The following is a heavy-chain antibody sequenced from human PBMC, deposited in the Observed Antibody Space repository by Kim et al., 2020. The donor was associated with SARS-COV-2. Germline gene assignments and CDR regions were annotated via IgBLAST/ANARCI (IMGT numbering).Heavy chain of an antibody. J-gene: IGHJ6*02. CDR3: ARLVNSYYYYGMDV. Sequence: PPRKSRVTISVDTSKNQFSLKLTSVTAADTAVYYCARLVNSYYYYGMDVWGQGTTVTVSS. V-gene: IGHV4-59*01.